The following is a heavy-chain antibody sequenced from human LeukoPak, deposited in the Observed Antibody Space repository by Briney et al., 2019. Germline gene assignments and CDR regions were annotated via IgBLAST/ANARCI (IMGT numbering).Heavy chain of an antibody. D-gene: IGHD3-10*01. CDR2: IRYDGSNK. Sequence: GGSLRLSCAASGFTFSSYAMSWVRQAPGKGLEWVAFIRYDGSNKYYADSVKGRFTISRDNFKNTLYLQMNSLRAEDTAVYYCVVMVRGSMDVWGKGTTVTISS. V-gene: IGHV3-30*02. CDR1: GFTFSSYA. CDR3: VVMVRGSMDV. J-gene: IGHJ6*03.